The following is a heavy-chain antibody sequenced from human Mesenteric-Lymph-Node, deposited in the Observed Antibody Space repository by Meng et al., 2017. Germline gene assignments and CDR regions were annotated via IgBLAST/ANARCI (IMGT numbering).Heavy chain of an antibody. Sequence: VQAGAWGTKPWSSEKCSCKASGGTFSSYAISWVRQAPGQGLEWMGGIIPIFGTANYEQKFQGRVTITTDESTSTAYMELSSLRSEDTAVYYCARGPAAAIPEWFDPWGQGTLVTVSS. CDR3: ARGPAAAIPEWFDP. D-gene: IGHD2-2*02. CDR2: IIPIFGTA. CDR1: GGTFSSYA. V-gene: IGHV1-69*05. J-gene: IGHJ5*02.